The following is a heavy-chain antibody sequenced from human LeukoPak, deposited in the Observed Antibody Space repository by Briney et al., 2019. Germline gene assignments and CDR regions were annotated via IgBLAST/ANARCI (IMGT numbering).Heavy chain of an antibody. J-gene: IGHJ4*02. CDR3: AKDGVPGIAAAGTYFDS. CDR2: IWYDGSNE. V-gene: IGHV3-33*06. D-gene: IGHD6-13*01. Sequence: PGRSLMLSCAASGFTFRSHGMHWVRQAPGKGLEWVAIIWYDGSNEYYADFVKGRFTISRDNSKNTFYLQMNSLRAEDTAVYNCAKDGVPGIAAAGTYFDSWGQGTLVTVSS. CDR1: GFTFRSHG.